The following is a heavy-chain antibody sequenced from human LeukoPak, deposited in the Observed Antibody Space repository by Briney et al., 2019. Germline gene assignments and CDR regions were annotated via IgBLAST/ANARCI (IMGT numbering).Heavy chain of an antibody. Sequence: SVKVSCKASGGTFSTYAINWVRQAPGQGLEWMGRIIPILSQVNYAQKFQGRVSITADESTSTAYMDLSSLRSEDTAVYYCVTGSAYRDAFDIWGQGTMVTVSS. CDR1: GGTFSTYA. V-gene: IGHV1-69*11. D-gene: IGHD5-12*01. J-gene: IGHJ3*02. CDR2: IIPILSQV. CDR3: VTGSAYRDAFDI.